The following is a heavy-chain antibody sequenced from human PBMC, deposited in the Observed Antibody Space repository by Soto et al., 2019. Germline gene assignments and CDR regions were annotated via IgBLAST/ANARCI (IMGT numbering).Heavy chain of an antibody. D-gene: IGHD3-16*02. CDR1: GFTFSSYA. CDR2: MSYDGNNQ. CDR3: AKALGELSPESFDY. J-gene: IGHJ4*02. Sequence: QVQLVESGGGVVQPGRSLRLSCAASGFTFSSYAMHWVRQAPGKGLEWVAIMSYDGNNQYYADSVKGRFTISRDNFKNTLHLQINSLTDEDTAVYYCAKALGELSPESFDYWGQGILFTVSS. V-gene: IGHV3-30*18.